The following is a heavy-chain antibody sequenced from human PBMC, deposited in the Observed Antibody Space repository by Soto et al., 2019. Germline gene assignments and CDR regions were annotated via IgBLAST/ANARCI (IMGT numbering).Heavy chain of an antibody. CDR3: ARPFDTSGWYDS. Sequence: PGESLKISCKASGYRFTSYWIGWVRQMPGKGLECMGIIYPDDSDTRYTPSFQGRVIISADKSINTAYLQWSSLKASDTAMYYCARPFDTSGWYDSWGQGTLVTVSS. D-gene: IGHD6-19*01. J-gene: IGHJ5*01. CDR2: IYPDDSDT. V-gene: IGHV5-51*01. CDR1: GYRFTSYW.